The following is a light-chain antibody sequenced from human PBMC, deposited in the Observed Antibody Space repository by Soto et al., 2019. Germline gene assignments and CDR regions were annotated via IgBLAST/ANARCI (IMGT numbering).Light chain of an antibody. Sequence: QSALTQPASVSGSPGQSITISCTGTSSDIGYYNYVSWYQQHPGKAPKLIIYEVSNRPSGVSNRFSGSKSGNTASLAISGPQAEDEADYYCSSYTTSTTQVFGGGTQLTVL. V-gene: IGLV2-14*01. CDR1: SSDIGYYNY. J-gene: IGLJ3*02. CDR3: SSYTTSTTQV. CDR2: EVS.